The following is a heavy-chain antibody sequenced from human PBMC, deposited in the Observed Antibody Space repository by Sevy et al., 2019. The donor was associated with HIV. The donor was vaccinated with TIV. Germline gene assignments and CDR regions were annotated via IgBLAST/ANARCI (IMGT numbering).Heavy chain of an antibody. CDR2: IRGLTSTV. D-gene: IGHD2-15*01. J-gene: IGHJ4*02. CDR3: VGGFDGSDGYGTSDY. Sequence: GGSLRLSCAASGFTFTTNCMNWVRQAPGKGLEWVSHIRGLTSTVYQADSVKGQFNICRDNAKKSLYLPMDSLRDEDTAIYDCVGGFDGSDGYGTSDYWGQGTLVTVSS. CDR1: GFTFTTNC. V-gene: IGHV3-48*02.